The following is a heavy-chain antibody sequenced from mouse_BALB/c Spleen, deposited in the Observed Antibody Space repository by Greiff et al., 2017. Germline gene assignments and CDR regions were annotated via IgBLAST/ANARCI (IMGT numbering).Heavy chain of an antibody. D-gene: IGHD2-14*01. CDR1: GFSLTSYG. Sequence: VQLQESGPGLVQPSQSLSITCTVSGFSLTSYGVHWVRQSPGKGLEWLGVIWSGGSTDYNAAFISRLSISKDNSKSQVFFKMNSLQANDTAIYYCARRKTYYRYDYYAMDYWGQGTSVTVSS. J-gene: IGHJ4*01. CDR3: ARRKTYYRYDYYAMDY. CDR2: IWSGGST. V-gene: IGHV2-2*02.